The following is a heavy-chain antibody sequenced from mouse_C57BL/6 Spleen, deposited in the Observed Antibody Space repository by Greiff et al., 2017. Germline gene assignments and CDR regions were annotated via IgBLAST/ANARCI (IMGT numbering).Heavy chain of an antibody. J-gene: IGHJ2*01. Sequence: QVQLKESGPELVKPGASVKISCKASGYAFSSSWMNWVKQRPGKGLEWIGRIYPGDGDTNYNGKFKGKATLTADKSSSTAYMQLSSLTSEDSAVYFCARELRGGYWGQGTTLTVSS. CDR3: ARELRGGY. V-gene: IGHV1-82*01. CDR1: GYAFSSSW. CDR2: IYPGDGDT.